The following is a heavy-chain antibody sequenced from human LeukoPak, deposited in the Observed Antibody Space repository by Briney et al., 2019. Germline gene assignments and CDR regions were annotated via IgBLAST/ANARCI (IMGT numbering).Heavy chain of an antibody. CDR1: GGSISSSSYY. CDR3: ARVYYYGSGSYRDYYYYMDV. CDR2: IYTSGST. J-gene: IGHJ6*03. V-gene: IGHV4-61*02. D-gene: IGHD3-10*01. Sequence: SETLSLTCTVSGGSISSSSYYWSWIRQPAGKGLEWIGRIYTSGSTNYNPSLKSRVTMSVDTSKNQFSLKLSSVTAADTAVYYCARVYYYGSGSYRDYYYYMDVWGKGTTVTVSS.